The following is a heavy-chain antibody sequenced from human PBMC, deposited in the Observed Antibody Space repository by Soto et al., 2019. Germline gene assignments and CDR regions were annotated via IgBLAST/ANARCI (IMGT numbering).Heavy chain of an antibody. V-gene: IGHV1-3*01. CDR3: ASEYGSGGSCPLYYGMDV. CDR1: GYTFTSYA. CDR2: INAGNGNT. J-gene: IGHJ6*02. D-gene: IGHD2-15*01. Sequence: QVQLVQSGAEVKKPGASVKVSCKASGYTFTSYAMHWVRQAPGQRLEWMGWINAGNGNTKYSQKFQGRVTITRDTSASAAYMELSSLRAEDTAVYYCASEYGSGGSCPLYYGMDVWGQGTTVTVS.